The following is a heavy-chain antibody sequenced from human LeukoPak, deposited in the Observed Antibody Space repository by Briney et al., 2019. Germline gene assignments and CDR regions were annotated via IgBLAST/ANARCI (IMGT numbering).Heavy chain of an antibody. J-gene: IGHJ5*02. CDR3: AREKYSISSGDWFDP. CDR1: GGTFSSYA. V-gene: IGHV1-69*04. D-gene: IGHD6-6*01. CDR2: IIPILGIS. Sequence: GSSAKVSCEASGGTFSSYAISWVRQAPGQGLEWMGRIIPILGISNYVQKFQGRVTITAGKSTSTAYMELSSLRSEDTAVYYCAREKYSISSGDWFDPWGQGTLVIVSS.